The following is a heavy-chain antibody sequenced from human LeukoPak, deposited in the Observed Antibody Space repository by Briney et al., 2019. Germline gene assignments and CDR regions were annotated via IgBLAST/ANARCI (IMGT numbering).Heavy chain of an antibody. V-gene: IGHV3-13*01. J-gene: IGHJ4*02. D-gene: IGHD2-15*01. CDR3: ARASIFSGAPDY. CDR2: IGTAGDT. Sequence: GGSLRLSCAASGFTFSSYDMHWARQATGKGLEWVSAIGTAGDTYYPGSVKGRFTISRENAKNSLYLQMNSLRAGDTAVYYCARASIFSGAPDYWGQGTLVTVSS. CDR1: GFTFSSYD.